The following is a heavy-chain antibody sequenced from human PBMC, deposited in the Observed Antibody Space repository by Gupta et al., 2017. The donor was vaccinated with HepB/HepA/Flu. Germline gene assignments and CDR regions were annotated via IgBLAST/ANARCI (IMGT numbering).Heavy chain of an antibody. CDR1: GISFSTYS. CDR3: AREKDNWFDG. J-gene: IGHJ5*02. V-gene: IGHV3-48*02. CDR2: ISSSGNTR. Sequence: EVQLVESGGGSVQPGGSLRLSCEASGISFSTYSMSWIRQAPGKGLEWVSYISSSGNTRCHADSVKGRFAISRHNAKNSLFLQMNSVNDEDTAVYYWAREKDNWFDGGGQGILVTVSS.